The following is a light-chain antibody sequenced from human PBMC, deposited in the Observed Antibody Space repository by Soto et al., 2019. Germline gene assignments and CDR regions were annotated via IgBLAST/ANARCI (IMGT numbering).Light chain of an antibody. CDR2: GAS. J-gene: IGKJ3*01. Sequence: EIVLTQSPGTLSFSPGERATLSCRASQSVSSSYLAWYQQKPGQAPRLLIYGASSRATGIPHRFSGSGSGTALTLTISRLEPEDFAVYYCQQYGSSLFTFGPGTKVDIK. CDR1: QSVSSSY. CDR3: QQYGSSLFT. V-gene: IGKV3-20*01.